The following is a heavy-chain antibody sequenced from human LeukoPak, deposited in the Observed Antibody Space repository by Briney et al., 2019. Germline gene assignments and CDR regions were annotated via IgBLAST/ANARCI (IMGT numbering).Heavy chain of an antibody. CDR2: IKQDGSEK. J-gene: IGHJ4*02. CDR3: AGRSGYSPYYFDY. CDR1: GFTFSNYW. V-gene: IGHV3-7*03. Sequence: GGSLRLSCVASGFTFSNYWMSWVRQAPGKGLEWVANIKQDGSEKYYVDSVKGRFTISRDNAKNSLYLHMNSLRAEDTAVYYCAGRSGYSPYYFDYWGQGTLVTVSS. D-gene: IGHD2-15*01.